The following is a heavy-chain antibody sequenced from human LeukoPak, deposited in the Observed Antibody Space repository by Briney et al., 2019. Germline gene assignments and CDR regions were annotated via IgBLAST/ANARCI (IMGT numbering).Heavy chain of an antibody. D-gene: IGHD3-22*01. CDR2: INSDGINT. CDR1: GFTFSNYW. Sequence: GGSLRLSCAASGFTFSNYWMHWVRQAPGKGLVWVSRINSDGINTSYADSVKGRFTISRDNSKNTLYLQMNSLRAEDTAVYYCAKDHDSSGYYQYWGQGTLVTVSS. V-gene: IGHV3-74*01. CDR3: AKDHDSSGYYQY. J-gene: IGHJ4*02.